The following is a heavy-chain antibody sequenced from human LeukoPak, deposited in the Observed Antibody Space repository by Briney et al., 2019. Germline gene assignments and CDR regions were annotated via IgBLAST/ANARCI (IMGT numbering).Heavy chain of an antibody. V-gene: IGHV3-33*01. CDR1: GSTFSSYD. D-gene: IGHD4-23*01. Sequence: GGSLRLSCAASGSTFSSYDMHWVRQAPGTGLEWVTVIWYDGSNKYYADSVKGRFTISRDNSKNTLYLQVNSLTAKDTAVYYCARGNSDAFDIWGHGTMVTVSS. J-gene: IGHJ3*02. CDR2: IWYDGSNK. CDR3: ARGNSDAFDI.